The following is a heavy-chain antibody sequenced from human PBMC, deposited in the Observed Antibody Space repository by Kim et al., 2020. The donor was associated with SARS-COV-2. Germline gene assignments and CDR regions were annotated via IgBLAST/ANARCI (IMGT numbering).Heavy chain of an antibody. CDR3: ARDGSSGYTGSFDY. Sequence: VDSVKGRFTDAIDNAKNSLYLQMNSLRAEDTAVYYCARDGSSGYTGSFDYWGQGTLVTVSS. J-gene: IGHJ4*02. D-gene: IGHD3-22*01. V-gene: IGHV3-7*01.